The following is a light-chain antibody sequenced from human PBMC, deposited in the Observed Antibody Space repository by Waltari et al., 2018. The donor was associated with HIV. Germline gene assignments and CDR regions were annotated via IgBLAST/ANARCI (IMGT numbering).Light chain of an antibody. CDR1: QDMSKY. CDR2: DVS. Sequence: DIQMTQSPSSLSASIGDRVTITCQASQDMSKYLNWYQQKPGKAPKVVIYDVSNLETGVPSRFSGSGSGTHFTFTISSLQPEDIATYHCQQYENLPITFGQGTRVEI. J-gene: IGKJ5*01. CDR3: QQYENLPIT. V-gene: IGKV1-33*01.